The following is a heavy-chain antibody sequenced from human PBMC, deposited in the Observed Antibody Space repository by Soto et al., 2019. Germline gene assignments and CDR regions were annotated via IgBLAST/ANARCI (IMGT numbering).Heavy chain of an antibody. J-gene: IGHJ6*02. D-gene: IGHD4-17*01. Sequence: QVQLQQWGAGLLKPSETLSLTCAVYGGSFSGYYWSWIRQPPGKGLEWIGEINHSGSTNYHPSLMSRVTISVDTSKNHFSLKLSSVTAADTAVYYCARDYGYYYGMDVWGQGTTVTVSS. CDR2: INHSGST. V-gene: IGHV4-34*01. CDR1: GGSFSGYY. CDR3: ARDYGYYYGMDV.